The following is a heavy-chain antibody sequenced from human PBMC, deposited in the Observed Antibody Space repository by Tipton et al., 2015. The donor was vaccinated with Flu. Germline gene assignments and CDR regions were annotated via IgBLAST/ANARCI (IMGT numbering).Heavy chain of an antibody. CDR3: ARLSSNWYHQLDN. CDR1: GGSISSYY. D-gene: IGHD6-13*01. Sequence: TLSLTCTVSGGSISSYYWSWIRQSPGKGLEWIGYISYSGSTNYNPSLKSRVTISVDTSKNQFSLKLSSVTVADTAVYYCARLSSNWYHQLDNWGQGTLVTVSS. V-gene: IGHV4-59*01. CDR2: ISYSGST. J-gene: IGHJ4*02.